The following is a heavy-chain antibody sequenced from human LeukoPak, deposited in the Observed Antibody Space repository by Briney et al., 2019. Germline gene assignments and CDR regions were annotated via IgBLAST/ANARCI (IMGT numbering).Heavy chain of an antibody. CDR1: GFTFSSYW. V-gene: IGHV3-7*01. J-gene: IGHJ4*02. Sequence: PGGSLRLSCAASGFTFSSYWLSWVRQAPGRRLEWLANIRPDGNEIYSLDSVRGRFTISRDNAKNSLYLQMNGLRAEDTAVYFCARLRVGFGDLFDSWGQGTLVTVSS. CDR3: ARLRVGFGDLFDS. D-gene: IGHD4-17*01. CDR2: IRPDGNEI.